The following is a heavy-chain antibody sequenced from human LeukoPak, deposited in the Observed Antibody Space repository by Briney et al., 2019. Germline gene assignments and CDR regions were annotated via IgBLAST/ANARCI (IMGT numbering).Heavy chain of an antibody. J-gene: IGHJ6*02. V-gene: IGHV4-31*03. D-gene: IGHD4-23*01. CDR2: IHYSGSA. CDR3: ARDGGNGDYYYYGMDV. Sequence: PSQTLSLTCTVSGGSITSGGYYWSWIRQHPGKGLEWIGYIHYSGSAYYNPSLKSRLTISLDTSKNQFSLKLSSVTAADTAVYYCARDGGNGDYYYYGMDVWGQGTTVTVSS. CDR1: GGSITSGGYY.